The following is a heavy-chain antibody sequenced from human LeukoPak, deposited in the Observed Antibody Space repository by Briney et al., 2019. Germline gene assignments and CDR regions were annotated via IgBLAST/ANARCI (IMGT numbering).Heavy chain of an antibody. CDR3: AGDSGYSSSLDFDY. Sequence: PGGSLRLSCAASGFTFSSYAMHWVRQAPGKGLGWVAVISYDGSNKYYADSVKGRSTISRDNSKSTLYLQMNRLRAEDTAVYYCAGDSGYSSSLDFDYWGQGTLVTVSS. CDR1: GFTFSSYA. J-gene: IGHJ4*02. D-gene: IGHD6-6*01. V-gene: IGHV3-30*11. CDR2: ISYDGSNK.